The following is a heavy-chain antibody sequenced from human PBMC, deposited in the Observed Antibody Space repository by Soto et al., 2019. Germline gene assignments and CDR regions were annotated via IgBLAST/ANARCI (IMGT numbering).Heavy chain of an antibody. CDR1: GYSFTSYW. Sequence: PGESLKISCKGSGYSFTSYWISWVRQMPGKGLEWMGRIDPSDSYTNYSPSFQGHVTISADKSISTAYLQWSSLKASDIAMYYCARLGDCSSTSCYISGYYYYGMDVWGQGTTVTVSS. D-gene: IGHD2-2*02. CDR3: ARLGDCSSTSCYISGYYYYGMDV. J-gene: IGHJ6*02. CDR2: IDPSDSYT. V-gene: IGHV5-10-1*01.